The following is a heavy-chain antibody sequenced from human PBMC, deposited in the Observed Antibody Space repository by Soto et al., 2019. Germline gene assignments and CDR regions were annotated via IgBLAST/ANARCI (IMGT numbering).Heavy chain of an antibody. CDR2: INSDGSTT. CDR3: SRDSGWYI. J-gene: IGHJ4*02. D-gene: IGHD6-19*01. Sequence: EVQLVESGGGLVQPGGSLRLSCAASGFTFSRYWMHWVRQAPGKGLVCVSRINSDGSTTNYADSVKGRFTISRDNAKNTLHLQMNSLRAEDAAVYYCSRDSGWYIWGQGTLVTVSS. CDR1: GFTFSRYW. V-gene: IGHV3-74*01.